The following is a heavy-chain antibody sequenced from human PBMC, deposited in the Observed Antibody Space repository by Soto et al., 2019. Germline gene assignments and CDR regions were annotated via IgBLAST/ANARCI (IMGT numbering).Heavy chain of an antibody. D-gene: IGHD2-15*01. CDR3: AKGLIVGYCSGGSCRPGGMDV. CDR2: ISGSGGST. CDR1: GFTFSSYA. Sequence: EVQLLESGGGLVQPGGSLRLSCAASGFTFSSYAMSWVRQAPGKGLEWVSAISGSGGSTYYADSVKGRFTISRDNSKNTRYLQMNSLRAEDTAVYYCAKGLIVGYCSGGSCRPGGMDVWGQGTTVTVSS. V-gene: IGHV3-23*01. J-gene: IGHJ6*02.